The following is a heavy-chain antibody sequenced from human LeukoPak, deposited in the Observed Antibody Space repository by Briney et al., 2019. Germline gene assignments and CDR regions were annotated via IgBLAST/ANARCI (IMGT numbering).Heavy chain of an antibody. CDR2: INHSGST. J-gene: IGHJ4*02. V-gene: IGHV4-34*01. Sequence: SETLSLTCAVYGGSFSGYYWSWIRQPPGKGLDWIGEINHSGSTNYNPSLKSRVTISVDTSKNQFSLKLSSVTAADTAVYYCARGRRYDFWSAWGQGTLVTVSS. CDR1: GGSFSGYY. D-gene: IGHD3-3*01. CDR3: ARGRRYDFWSA.